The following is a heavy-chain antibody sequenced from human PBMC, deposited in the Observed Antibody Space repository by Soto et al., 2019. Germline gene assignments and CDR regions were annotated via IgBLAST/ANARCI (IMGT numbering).Heavy chain of an antibody. Sequence: GSLRLSCAASGFTFSSYAMSWVRQAPGKGLEWVSAISGSGGSTYYADSVKGRFTISRDNSKNTLYLQMNSLRAEDTAVYYCAKDYVDTAMVTILYYYGMDVWGQGTTVTVSS. V-gene: IGHV3-23*01. CDR3: AKDYVDTAMVTILYYYGMDV. CDR2: ISGSGGST. J-gene: IGHJ6*02. D-gene: IGHD5-18*01. CDR1: GFTFSSYA.